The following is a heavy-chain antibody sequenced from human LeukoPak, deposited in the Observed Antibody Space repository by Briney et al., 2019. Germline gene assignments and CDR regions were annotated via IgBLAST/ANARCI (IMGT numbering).Heavy chain of an antibody. CDR2: IYHSGST. CDR3: AREVGYYDSSGYPPYYYYYGMDV. J-gene: IGHJ6*02. CDR1: GGSISSYY. V-gene: IGHV4-59*12. D-gene: IGHD3-22*01. Sequence: PSETLSLTCTVSGGSISSYYWSWIRQPPGKGLEWIGYIYHSGSTYYNPSLKSRVTISVDRSKNQFSLKLSSVTAADTAVYYCAREVGYYDSSGYPPYYYYYGMDVWGQGTTVTVSS.